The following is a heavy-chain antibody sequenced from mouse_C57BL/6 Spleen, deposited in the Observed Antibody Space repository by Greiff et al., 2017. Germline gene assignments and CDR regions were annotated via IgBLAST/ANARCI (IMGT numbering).Heavy chain of an antibody. CDR1: GFTFSSYA. V-gene: IGHV5-4*03. CDR2: ISDGGSYT. J-gene: IGHJ3*01. Sequence: EVKLVESGGGLVKPGGSLKLSCAASGFTFSSYAMSWVRQTPEKRLEWVATISDGGSYTYYPDNVKGRFTISRDNAKNNLYLQMSHLKSEDTAMYSCASPITTVVATPFAYWGQGTLVTVSA. CDR3: ASPITTVVATPFAY. D-gene: IGHD1-1*01.